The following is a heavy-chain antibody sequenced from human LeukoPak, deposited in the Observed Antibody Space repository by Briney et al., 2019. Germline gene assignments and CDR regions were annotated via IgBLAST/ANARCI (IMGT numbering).Heavy chain of an antibody. CDR3: ARANYDSSCYSFDY. J-gene: IGHJ4*02. D-gene: IGHD3-22*01. CDR1: GGSISSGDYY. Sequence: SETLSLTCTVSGGSISSGDYYWSWIRQPPGKGLEWIGYIYYSGSTYYNPSLKSRVTISVDTSKNQFSLKLSSVTAADTAVYYCARANYDSSCYSFDYWGQGTLVTVSS. CDR2: IYYSGST. V-gene: IGHV4-30-4*01.